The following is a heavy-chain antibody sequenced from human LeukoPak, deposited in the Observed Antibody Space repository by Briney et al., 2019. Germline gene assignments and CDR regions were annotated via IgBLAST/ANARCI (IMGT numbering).Heavy chain of an antibody. CDR3: ARDLARGYSYGYNAFDI. V-gene: IGHV1-18*01. J-gene: IGHJ3*02. CDR2: ITAGNGNT. D-gene: IGHD5-18*01. CDR1: GYNFNSYG. Sequence: ASVKVSCKASGYNFNSYGIGWVRQAPRHGLEWMGWITAGNGNTNYAQKVQGRVTMTTDTSTSTAYMELRSLRSDDTAVYFCARDLARGYSYGYNAFDIWGQGTMVTVSS.